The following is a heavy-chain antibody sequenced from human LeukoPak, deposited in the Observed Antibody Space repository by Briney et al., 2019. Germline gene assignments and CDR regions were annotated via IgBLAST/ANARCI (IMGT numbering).Heavy chain of an antibody. CDR3: ARGRWPIRGHYLDY. V-gene: IGHV3-53*01. J-gene: IGHJ4*02. CDR1: GVTVSSTD. Sequence: GGSLRLSCAVSGVTVSSTDMSWVRQAPGKGLEWVSVIFSGGGTYYTGSVKGRFTISRDNSKDTLYLQMNSLRAEDTAVYYCARGRWPIRGHYLDYWGQGTLVTVSS. CDR2: IFSGGGT. D-gene: IGHD4-23*01.